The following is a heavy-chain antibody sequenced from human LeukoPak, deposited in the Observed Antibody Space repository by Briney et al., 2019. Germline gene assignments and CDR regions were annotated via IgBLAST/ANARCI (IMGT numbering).Heavy chain of an antibody. J-gene: IGHJ4*02. V-gene: IGHV1-24*01. CDR3: ARDLVGATHFDY. D-gene: IGHD1-26*01. Sequence: ASVKVSCKVSGYTLTELSMHWVRQAPGKGLEWMGGFDPEDGETIYAQKFQGRVTMTRDTSISTAYMELSRLRSDDTAVYYCARDLVGATHFDYWGQGTLVTVSS. CDR1: GYTLTELS. CDR2: FDPEDGET.